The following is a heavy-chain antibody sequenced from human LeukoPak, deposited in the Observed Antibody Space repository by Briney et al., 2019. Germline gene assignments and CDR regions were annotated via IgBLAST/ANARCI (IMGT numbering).Heavy chain of an antibody. CDR3: ARTGDRELDAFDI. Sequence: SQTLSLTCAISGDSVSSNSAAWNWLRQSPSRGLEWLGRTYYRSKWYNDYAVSVKSRITINPDTSKNHFSLQLNSVTPEDTAVYYCARTGDRELDAFDIWGQGTMVTVSS. CDR1: GDSVSSNSAA. J-gene: IGHJ3*02. CDR2: TYYRSKWYN. V-gene: IGHV6-1*01. D-gene: IGHD1-26*01.